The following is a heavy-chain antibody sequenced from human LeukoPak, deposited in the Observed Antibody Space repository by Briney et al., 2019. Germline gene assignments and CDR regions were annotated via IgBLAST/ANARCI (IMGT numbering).Heavy chain of an antibody. J-gene: IGHJ1*01. CDR1: GYTFTDYY. Sequence: GASVKVSCKASGYTFTDYYMHWVRQAPGQGLEWMAWINPNTGDTNYSQKFQGRVTMTRDTSISTAYMELSRLKSDDTAVYYCARGLYDASGFEYFQHWGQGTLVTVSS. CDR2: INPNTGDT. CDR3: ARGLYDASGFEYFQH. V-gene: IGHV1-2*02. D-gene: IGHD3-22*01.